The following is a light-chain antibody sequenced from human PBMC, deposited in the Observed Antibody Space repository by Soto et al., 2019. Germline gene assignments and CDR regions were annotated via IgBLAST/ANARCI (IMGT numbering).Light chain of an antibody. CDR1: SSNIGAGYD. J-gene: IGLJ2*01. V-gene: IGLV1-40*01. Sequence: QSVLTQPPSVSGAPGQRVTISCTGSSSNIGAGYDVHWYQQLPGTAPKLLIYGNSNRPSGVPDRFSGSKSGTSASLAITGLQAVDEAVYYCQSYDSSLSVVFGGGTKSPS. CDR3: QSYDSSLSVV. CDR2: GNS.